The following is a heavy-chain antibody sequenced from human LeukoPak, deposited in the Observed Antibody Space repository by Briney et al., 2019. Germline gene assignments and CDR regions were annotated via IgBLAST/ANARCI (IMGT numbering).Heavy chain of an antibody. Sequence: ASVKVSCTVSGYTLTELSMHWVRQAPGKGLEWMGGSDPEDGETIYAQKFQGRVTMTEDTSTDTAYMELSSLRSEDTAVYYCATLGRVGATFGYFDYWGQGTLVTVSS. J-gene: IGHJ4*02. D-gene: IGHD1-26*01. CDR1: GYTLTELS. V-gene: IGHV1-24*01. CDR2: SDPEDGET. CDR3: ATLGRVGATFGYFDY.